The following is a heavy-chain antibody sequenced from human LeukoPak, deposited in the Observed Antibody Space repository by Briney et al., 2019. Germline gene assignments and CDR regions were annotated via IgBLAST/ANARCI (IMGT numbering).Heavy chain of an antibody. V-gene: IGHV3-30*03. D-gene: IGHD3-10*01. Sequence: GRSLRLSCAASGFTFSSYGMHWVRQAPGKGLEWVAVISYDGSNKYYADSVKGRFTISRDNSKNTLYLQMDSLRAEDTAVYYCARDGITMRILEYWGQGTLVTVSS. J-gene: IGHJ4*02. CDR1: GFTFSSYG. CDR3: ARDGITMRILEY. CDR2: ISYDGSNK.